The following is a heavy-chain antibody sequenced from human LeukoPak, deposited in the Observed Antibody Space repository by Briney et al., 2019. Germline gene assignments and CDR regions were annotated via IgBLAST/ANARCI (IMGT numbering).Heavy chain of an antibody. J-gene: IGHJ4*02. Sequence: PGGSLRLSCAASGFTFSSYGMSWVRQAPGKGLEWVSAISGSGGTTYYADSVKGRFTISRDNSMNALYLQMNSLRAEDTAVYYCARPPSEVLWFGELSIWGQGTLVTVSS. D-gene: IGHD3-10*01. CDR3: ARPPSEVLWFGELSI. CDR1: GFTFSSYG. CDR2: ISGSGGTT. V-gene: IGHV3-23*01.